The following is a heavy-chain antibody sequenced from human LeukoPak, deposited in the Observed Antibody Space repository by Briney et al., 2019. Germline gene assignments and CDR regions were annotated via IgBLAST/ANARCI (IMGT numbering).Heavy chain of an antibody. Sequence: GGSLRLSCGASGFTFSSHWMSWVRQAPGKGLECVANINQDGSRKNYVGSVKGRFTISRDNAKNSLELQMNSLRVEDTAVYYCVRCDGYNSCYFDYWGQGTLVTVSS. D-gene: IGHD5-24*01. CDR1: GFTFSSHW. CDR3: VRCDGYNSCYFDY. V-gene: IGHV3-7*01. J-gene: IGHJ4*02. CDR2: INQDGSRK.